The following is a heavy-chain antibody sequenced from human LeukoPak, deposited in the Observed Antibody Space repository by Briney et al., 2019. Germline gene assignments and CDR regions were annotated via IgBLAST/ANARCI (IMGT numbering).Heavy chain of an antibody. CDR1: GGSFSGYY. J-gene: IGHJ4*02. CDR3: ARQHYSGYDYSLFY. Sequence: SETLSLTCAVYGGSFSGYYCSWIRQPPGKGLEWIGEINHSGSTNYNSSLKSRVTISVDTSKHQFPLKLSSVTAADTAVYYCARQHYSGYDYSLFYWGQGTLVTVSS. D-gene: IGHD5-12*01. CDR2: INHSGST. V-gene: IGHV4-34*01.